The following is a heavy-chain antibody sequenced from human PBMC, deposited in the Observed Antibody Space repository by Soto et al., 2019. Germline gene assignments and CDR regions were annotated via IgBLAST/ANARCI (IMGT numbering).Heavy chain of an antibody. Sequence: VQLLASGGGLVQPGGSLRLSCAASGFTFSGYALTWVRQAPGKGLEWVSAISGGGDATFYADSVKGRLTISRDNSKNTLYLQMNTLRAEDTAVYYCARKVSGSTGRPDLWYFDLWGRGTLVTVSS. CDR1: GFTFSGYA. J-gene: IGHJ2*01. CDR2: ISGGGDAT. D-gene: IGHD3-10*01. V-gene: IGHV3-23*01. CDR3: ARKVSGSTGRPDLWYFDL.